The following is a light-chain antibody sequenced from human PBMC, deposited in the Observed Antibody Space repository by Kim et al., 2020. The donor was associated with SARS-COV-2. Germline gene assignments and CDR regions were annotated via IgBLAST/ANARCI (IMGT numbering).Light chain of an antibody. CDR3: LSYTSSSTQV. CDR2: DVS. V-gene: IGLV2-14*03. CDR1: SRDIGGYNS. J-gene: IGLJ1*01. Sequence: GQSIHISCTGTSRDIGGYNSVSWYQQHPDKAPRVMVYDVSSRPSGVSNRFSGSKSGNTASLTISGLQAEDEADYYCLSYTSSSTQVFGTGTKVTVL.